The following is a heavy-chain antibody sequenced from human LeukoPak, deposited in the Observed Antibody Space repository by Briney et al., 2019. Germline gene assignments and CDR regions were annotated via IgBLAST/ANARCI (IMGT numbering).Heavy chain of an antibody. CDR3: ASNRGYSYGSHWGY. J-gene: IGHJ4*02. V-gene: IGHV4-34*01. CDR1: GGSFSGYY. D-gene: IGHD5-18*01. CDR2: INHSGST. Sequence: SETLSLTCAVYGGSFSGYYWSWIRQPPGKGLEWIGEINHSGSTNYNPSLKSRVTISVDTSKNQFSLKLSSVTAEDTAVYYCASNRGYSYGSHWGYWGQGTLVTVSS.